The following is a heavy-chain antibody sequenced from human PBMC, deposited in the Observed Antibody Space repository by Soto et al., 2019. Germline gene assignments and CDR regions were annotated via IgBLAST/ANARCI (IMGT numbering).Heavy chain of an antibody. J-gene: IGHJ6*02. CDR2: IIPISETT. CDR1: GGTFSSYA. D-gene: IGHD2-2*01. CDR3: ARSQGSSTSLEIYYYFFYGMDV. V-gene: IGHV1-69*01. Sequence: QVQLVQSGAEVKKPGSSVKVSCKASGGTFSSYAISWVRQAPGQGLEWMGGIIPISETTNYAQKLQGRVTITADESKSRAYMVLSSLRSEDTAVYYCARSQGSSTSLEIYYYFFYGMDVWGQGTTVTVSS.